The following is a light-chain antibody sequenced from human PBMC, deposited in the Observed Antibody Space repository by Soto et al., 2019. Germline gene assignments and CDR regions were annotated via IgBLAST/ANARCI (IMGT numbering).Light chain of an antibody. CDR3: QQYGSYPRT. Sequence: DIQMTQSPSTLSASVGDRVTITCRASQSISSWLAWYQQKPGKAPKLLIYDASSLESGVPSRFSGSGSGTEFTLSMSSLQPADFATYYCQQYGSYPRTFGQGTKVDIK. CDR1: QSISSW. J-gene: IGKJ1*01. V-gene: IGKV1-5*01. CDR2: DAS.